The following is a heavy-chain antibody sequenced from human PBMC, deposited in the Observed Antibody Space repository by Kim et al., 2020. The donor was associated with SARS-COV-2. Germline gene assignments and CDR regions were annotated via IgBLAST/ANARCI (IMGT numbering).Heavy chain of an antibody. Sequence: GGSLRLSCAASGFTFSNYAMSWVRQAPGKGLEWVSGISGSGGSTYYADSVKGRFTISRDNSKNTLYLQMSSLRAEDTAVYYCAKGGSSYSRGYYLNQYFTYWGQGTIVTVPS. D-gene: IGHD3-22*01. J-gene: IGHJ4*02. CDR3: AKGGSSYSRGYYLNQYFTY. CDR1: GFTFSNYA. V-gene: IGHV3-23*01. CDR2: ISGSGGST.